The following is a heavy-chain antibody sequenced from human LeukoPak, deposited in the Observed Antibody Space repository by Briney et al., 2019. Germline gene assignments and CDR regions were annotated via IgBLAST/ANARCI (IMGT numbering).Heavy chain of an antibody. Sequence: PGGSLRLSFAPSRFTFSRYWMHWVRQAPGKGLVWVSRINSDGISISYADSVKGRFTISRDNAKNTLYLQMNSLRAEDTAVYYCARDGNYYDSSGPADYWGQGTLVTVSS. J-gene: IGHJ4*02. D-gene: IGHD3-22*01. CDR1: RFTFSRYW. CDR2: INSDGISI. CDR3: ARDGNYYDSSGPADY. V-gene: IGHV3-74*01.